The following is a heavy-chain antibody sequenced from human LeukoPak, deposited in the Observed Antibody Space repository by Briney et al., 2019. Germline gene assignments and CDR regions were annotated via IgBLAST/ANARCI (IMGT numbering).Heavy chain of an antibody. CDR2: IKQDGSEK. CDR3: ARGRLSYYDSSGDYYYYYGMDV. D-gene: IGHD3-22*01. Sequence: PGGSLRLSCAASGFTFSSYWMSWVRQAPGKGLEWVANIKQDGSEKYYVDSVKGRFTISRDNAKNSLYLQMNSLRAEDTAVYYCARGRLSYYDSSGDYYYYYGMDVWGQGTTVTVSS. CDR1: GFTFSSYW. V-gene: IGHV3-7*01. J-gene: IGHJ6*02.